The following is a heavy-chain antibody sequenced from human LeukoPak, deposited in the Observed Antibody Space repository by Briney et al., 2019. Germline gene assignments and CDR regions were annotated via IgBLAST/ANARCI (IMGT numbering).Heavy chain of an antibody. J-gene: IGHJ4*02. D-gene: IGHD3-10*01. V-gene: IGHV3-48*01. CDR3: ARDSMVRGVIPFDY. CDR2: ISSSSSTI. CDR1: GFTFSSYS. Sequence: QPGGSLRLSCAASGFTFSSYSMNWVRQAPGKGLEWVSYISSSSSTIHYADSVKGRFTISRDNAKNSLYLQMNSLRAEDTAVYYCARDSMVRGVIPFDYWGQGTLVTVSS.